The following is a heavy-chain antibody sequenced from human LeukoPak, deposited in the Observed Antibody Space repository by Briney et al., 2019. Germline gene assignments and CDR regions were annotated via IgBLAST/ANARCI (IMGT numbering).Heavy chain of an antibody. CDR1: GFTFSSYE. Sequence: GGSLRLSCAASGFTFSSYEMNWVRQAPGKGLEWVSYISSSGSTIYYADSVKGRSTISRDNAKNSLYLQMNSLRAEDTAVYYCASTVLSGDAFDIWGQGTMVTVSS. V-gene: IGHV3-48*03. D-gene: IGHD2-8*02. J-gene: IGHJ3*02. CDR2: ISSSGSTI. CDR3: ASTVLSGDAFDI.